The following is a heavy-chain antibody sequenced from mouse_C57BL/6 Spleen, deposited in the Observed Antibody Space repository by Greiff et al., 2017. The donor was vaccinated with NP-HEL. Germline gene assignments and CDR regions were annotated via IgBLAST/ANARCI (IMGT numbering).Heavy chain of an antibody. V-gene: IGHV2-6*03. Sequence: QVQLQQSGPGLVALSQSLSITCTVSGFSLTSYGVHWVRQPPGKGLEWLVVIWSDGSTTYNSALKSRLSISKDNSKSQVFLKMNSLQTDDTAMYYCARSTMVTGYAMDYWGQGTSVTVSS. J-gene: IGHJ4*01. CDR3: ARSTMVTGYAMDY. CDR1: GFSLTSYG. D-gene: IGHD2-2*01. CDR2: IWSDGST.